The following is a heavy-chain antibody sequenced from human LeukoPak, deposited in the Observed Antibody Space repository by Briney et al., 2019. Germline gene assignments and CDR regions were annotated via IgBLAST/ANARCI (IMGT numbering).Heavy chain of an antibody. CDR1: GGSFSGYY. CDR2: INHSGST. D-gene: IGHD3-10*01. Sequence: SETLSLTCAVYGGSFSGYYWSWIRQPPGKGLEWIGEINHSGSTNYNPSLKSRVTISVDTSKNQFSLKLSSVTAADTALYYCARTRSRKYYYGSGSYEQWFDYWGQGTLVTVSS. CDR3: ARTRSRKYYYGSGSYEQWFDY. V-gene: IGHV4-34*01. J-gene: IGHJ4*02.